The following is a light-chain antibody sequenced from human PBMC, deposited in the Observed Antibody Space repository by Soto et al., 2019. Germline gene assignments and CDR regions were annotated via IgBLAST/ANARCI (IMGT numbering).Light chain of an antibody. V-gene: IGLV2-14*03. J-gene: IGLJ2*01. CDR1: NSDVGGYNF. Sequence: QSALTQPASVSGSPGQSIAISCTGTNSDVGGYNFVSWYQQHPGKAPKLMIYDVSNRPSGVSDRFSGSKSGNTASLTISGLQAEDEADYFCSSYSGSSTLVVFGGGTKLTVL. CDR2: DVS. CDR3: SSYSGSSTLVV.